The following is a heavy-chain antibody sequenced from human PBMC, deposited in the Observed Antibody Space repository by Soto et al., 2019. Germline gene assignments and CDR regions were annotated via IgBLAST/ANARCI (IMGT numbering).Heavy chain of an antibody. CDR3: ARRYCASDNCPLFYYFVDL. V-gene: IGHV1-69*13. CDR1: GGPFDKFA. J-gene: IGHJ6*02. CDR2: INPVFRSA. D-gene: IGHD2-21*02. Sequence: ASVKVSCKASGGPFDKFAFGWVRQAPGQGFEWMGGINPVFRSANYAQRFRGRITITADEYTRTVYLYLNDLRSDDTAVYYCARRYCASDNCPLFYYFVDLWGLGTTVTVS.